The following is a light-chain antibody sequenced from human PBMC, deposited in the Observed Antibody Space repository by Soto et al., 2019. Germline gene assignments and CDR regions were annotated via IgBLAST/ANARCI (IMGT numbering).Light chain of an antibody. CDR3: QSYDNSLSGSRV. V-gene: IGLV1-40*01. CDR2: GTN. Sequence: QAVVTQPPSVSGAPGQRVTISFTGSRSNIGAGYDVHWYQQLPGTAPKLLIYGTNNRPSGVPDRFSGSKSGMSASLAITGPQAADEANYYCQSYDNSLSGSRVFGGGTKLTVL. CDR1: RSNIGAGYD. J-gene: IGLJ3*02.